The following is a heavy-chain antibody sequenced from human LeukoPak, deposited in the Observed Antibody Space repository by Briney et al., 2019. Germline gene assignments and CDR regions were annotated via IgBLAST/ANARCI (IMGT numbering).Heavy chain of an antibody. J-gene: IGHJ4*02. CDR3: ARSVYFDWLSLN. D-gene: IGHD3-9*01. Sequence: GASVKVSCKASGYTFTGYYMHWVRQAPGQGLEWMGWINPNSGGTNYAQKFQGRVTMTRDPSISTAYMELSRLRSDDTAVYYCARSVYFDWLSLNWGQGTLVTVSS. CDR1: GYTFTGYY. CDR2: INPNSGGT. V-gene: IGHV1-2*02.